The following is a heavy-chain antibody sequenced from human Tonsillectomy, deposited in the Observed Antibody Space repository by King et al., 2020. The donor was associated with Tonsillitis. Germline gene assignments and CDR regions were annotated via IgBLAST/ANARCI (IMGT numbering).Heavy chain of an antibody. CDR3: ARGSRLGIYYFDY. V-gene: IGHV4-39*01. CDR2: IYYSGST. J-gene: IGHJ4*02. Sequence: LQLQESGPGLVKPSETLSLTCTVSGGSISSSSYYWGWIRQPPGKGLEWIGGIYYSGSTYYNPSLKSRVTMSVDTSNNQFSLKLSSVTAADTAVYYCARGSRLGIYYFDYWGQGTLVTVSS. D-gene: IGHD3-22*01. CDR1: GGSISSSSYY.